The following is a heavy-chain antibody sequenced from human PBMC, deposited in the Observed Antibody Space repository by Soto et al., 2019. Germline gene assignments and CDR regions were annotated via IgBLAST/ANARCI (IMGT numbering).Heavy chain of an antibody. J-gene: IGHJ5*02. Sequence: SGPTLVNPTQTLRLTCAFSGFSLSASGASVGWIRQPPGKALEWLAHIYWNDDKRYSPSLRSRLTISKDTSKNQVVLTFTNMDPADTGTYYCVHRLDGPGLAFDPWGQGTLVTVSS. V-gene: IGHV2-5*01. CDR2: IYWNDDK. D-gene: IGHD2-8*01. CDR3: VHRLDGPGLAFDP. CDR1: GFSLSASGAS.